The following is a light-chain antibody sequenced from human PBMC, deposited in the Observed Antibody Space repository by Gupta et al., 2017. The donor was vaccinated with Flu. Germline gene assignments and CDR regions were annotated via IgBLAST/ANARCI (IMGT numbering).Light chain of an antibody. J-gene: IGLJ1*01. V-gene: IGLV4-69*01. CDR3: QTRGTSIQV. Sequence: PPSLMKLNSDGSHSKGDGIPDRFSGSSSGAARYLTISSLQDEDEADYYCQTRGTSIQVFGTGTKVTVL. CDR2: LNSDGSH.